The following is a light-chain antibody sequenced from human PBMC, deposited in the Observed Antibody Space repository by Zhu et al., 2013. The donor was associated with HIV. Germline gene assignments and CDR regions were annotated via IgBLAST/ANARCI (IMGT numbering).Light chain of an antibody. CDR2: LAT. V-gene: IGKV1-17*01. CDR1: QDIRNH. CDR3: LQHNSYPLT. Sequence: DIQMTQSPSSLSASVGDRVNITCRASQDIRNHLGWYQQKPGKAPRRLIYLATTLQSGVPSRFSGSGSGTEFTLTISSLQPEDFATYYCLQHNSYPLTFGQGTKVEIK. J-gene: IGKJ1*01.